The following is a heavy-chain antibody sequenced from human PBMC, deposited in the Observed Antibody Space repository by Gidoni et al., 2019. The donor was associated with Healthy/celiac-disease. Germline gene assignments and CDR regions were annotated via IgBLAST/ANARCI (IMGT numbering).Heavy chain of an antibody. Sequence: QVQLQESGPGLVKPSQTLSLTCTFSGGSISSGGSYWSLIRQHPGKGLEWIGYIYYSGSTYYNPSLKSRVTISVDTSKNQFSLKLSSVTAADTAVYYCATIRLAYCGGDCLSYFDYWGQGTLVTVSS. CDR3: ATIRLAYCGGDCLSYFDY. J-gene: IGHJ4*02. V-gene: IGHV4-31*03. CDR2: IYYSGST. D-gene: IGHD2-21*02. CDR1: GGSISSGGSY.